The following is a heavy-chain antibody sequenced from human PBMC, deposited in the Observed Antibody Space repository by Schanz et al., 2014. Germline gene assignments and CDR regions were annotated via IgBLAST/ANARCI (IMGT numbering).Heavy chain of an antibody. J-gene: IGHJ3*01. Sequence: MQLLESGGGLIQPGGSLRLSCAASGFTFSTHAMSWVRQAPGKGLEWVSSISGDHRNTFYADSVKGRFTISRDNSKNTLYLQINNLRDDDTAVYYCARELPGVVAFDFWGQGTMVTVSS. CDR1: GFTFSTHA. D-gene: IGHD7-27*01. CDR2: ISGDHRNT. CDR3: ARELPGVVAFDF. V-gene: IGHV3-23*01.